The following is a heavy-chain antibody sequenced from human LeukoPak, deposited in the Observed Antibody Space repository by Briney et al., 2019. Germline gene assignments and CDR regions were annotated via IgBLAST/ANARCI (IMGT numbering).Heavy chain of an antibody. Sequence: SSETLSLTCTVSGDSISSGGYYWSWIRQHPGKGLEWIGEINHSGSTNYNPSLKSRVTISVDTSKNQFSLKLSSVTAADTAVYYCARGGYYDSSGYSFDYWGQGTLATVSS. V-gene: IGHV4-31*03. CDR1: GDSISSGGYY. J-gene: IGHJ4*02. CDR2: INHSGST. D-gene: IGHD3-22*01. CDR3: ARGGYYDSSGYSFDY.